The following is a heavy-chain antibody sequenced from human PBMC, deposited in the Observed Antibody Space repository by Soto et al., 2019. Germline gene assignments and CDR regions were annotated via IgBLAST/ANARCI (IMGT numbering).Heavy chain of an antibody. J-gene: IGHJ6*02. D-gene: IGHD3-10*01. CDR2: ITSDGSHK. CDR3: AKGGDMDV. CDR1: GFTFSTYG. V-gene: IGHV3-30*18. Sequence: GGSLRLSCAASGFTFSTYGMHWVRQAPGKGLEWVAIITSDGSHKYYVDFVKGRFTISRDNSKNTLYLQMNSLTSEDTAVYYCAKGGDMDVWGQGSPVTVYS.